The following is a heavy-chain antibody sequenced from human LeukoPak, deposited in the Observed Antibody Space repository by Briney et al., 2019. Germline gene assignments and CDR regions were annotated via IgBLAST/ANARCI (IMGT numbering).Heavy chain of an antibody. CDR3: ARSISALSLTTLGY. D-gene: IGHD3-9*01. CDR1: GYTFTGYY. V-gene: IGHV1-2*06. Sequence: SEKVFCKASGYTFTGYYLHWARQAPGKGLEWMGRINPNSGGTNYAQKLQGGVTMTRDTSISTAYMGLSRLRSDDTAVYYCARSISALSLTTLGYWGQGTLVTVSS. CDR2: INPNSGGT. J-gene: IGHJ4*02.